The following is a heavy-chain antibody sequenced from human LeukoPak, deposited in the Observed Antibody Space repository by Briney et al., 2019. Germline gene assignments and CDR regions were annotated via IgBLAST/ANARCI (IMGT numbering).Heavy chain of an antibody. V-gene: IGHV1-18*01. D-gene: IGHD6-19*01. CDR3: ASGKSSSGWYRGFDY. CDR2: ISAYNGNT. J-gene: IGHJ4*02. CDR1: GYTFTSYG. Sequence: GASVKVSCKASGYTFTSYGISWVRQAPGQGLEWMGWISAYNGNTNYAQKLQGRVTMTTDTSTSTAYMELRSLRSDDTAVYYCASGKSSSGWYRGFDYWGQGTLVTVSS.